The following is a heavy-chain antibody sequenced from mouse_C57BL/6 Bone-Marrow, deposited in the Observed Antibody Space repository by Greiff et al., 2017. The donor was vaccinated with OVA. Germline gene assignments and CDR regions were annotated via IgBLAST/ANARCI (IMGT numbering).Heavy chain of an antibody. V-gene: IGHV1-18*01. CDR2: INPNNGGT. J-gene: IGHJ3*01. Sequence: EVKVQQSGPELVKPGASVKIPCKASGYTFTDYNMDWVKQSHGKSLEWIGDINPNNGGTIYNQKFKGKATLTVDKSSSTAYMELRSLTSEDTAVYYCASTGSSYGFAYWGQGTLVTVSA. D-gene: IGHD1-1*01. CDR3: ASTGSSYGFAY. CDR1: GYTFTDYN.